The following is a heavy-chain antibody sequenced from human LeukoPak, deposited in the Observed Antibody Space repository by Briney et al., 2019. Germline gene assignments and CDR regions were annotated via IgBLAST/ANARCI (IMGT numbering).Heavy chain of an antibody. CDR2: ISGSGGDT. CDR3: AKTTAGYSSGRYPGWPIDY. J-gene: IGHJ4*02. V-gene: IGHV3-23*01. D-gene: IGHD6-13*01. Sequence: PGGSLSLSCVASGFTLRSYAIYWVRQAPGKGLEWVSGISGSGGDTYFADSVKGRFTISRDNSKNTVFLQMDSLRAEDTAVYYCAKTTAGYSSGRYPGWPIDYWGQGTLVTVSS. CDR1: GFTLRSYA.